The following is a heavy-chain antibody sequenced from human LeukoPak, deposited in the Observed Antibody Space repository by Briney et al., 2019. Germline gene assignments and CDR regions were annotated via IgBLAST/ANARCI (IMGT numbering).Heavy chain of an antibody. J-gene: IGHJ6*03. V-gene: IGHV3-15*01. D-gene: IGHD3-10*01. CDR1: GFTFSNAW. Sequence: TGGFLRLSCAASGFTFSNAWMSWVRQAPGKGLEWVGRIKSKTDGGTTDYAAPVKGRFTISRDDSKNTLYLQMNSLRAEDTAVYYCATNLLNRGARYYYMDVWGKGTTVTVSS. CDR2: IKSKTDGGTT. CDR3: ATNLLNRGARYYYMDV.